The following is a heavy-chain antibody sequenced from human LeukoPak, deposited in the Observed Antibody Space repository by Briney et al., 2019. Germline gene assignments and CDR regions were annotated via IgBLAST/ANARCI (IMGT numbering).Heavy chain of an antibody. Sequence: GGSLRLSCAASGFTFDDYAMYWVRQAPGKGLEWVSAISGSGGSTYYADSVKGRFTISRDNSKNTLYLQMNSLRAEDTAVYYCAKAPRTWEPPYYFDYWGQGTLVTVSS. CDR1: GFTFDDYA. CDR2: ISGSGGST. V-gene: IGHV3-23*01. D-gene: IGHD1-26*01. J-gene: IGHJ4*02. CDR3: AKAPRTWEPPYYFDY.